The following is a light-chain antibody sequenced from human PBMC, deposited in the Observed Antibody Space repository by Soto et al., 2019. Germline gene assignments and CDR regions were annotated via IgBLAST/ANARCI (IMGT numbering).Light chain of an antibody. Sequence: DIVITHSPLSLSVTPVDPASISFMPSQILLHYNGNDYLDWYLQKPGQSPQLLIYLGSRRASGVPDRFSGSGSGTEFTLEISRVEAEDVGVFYCMKALQTPRKFGQGTKVDIK. V-gene: IGKV2-28*01. CDR1: QILLHYNGNDY. J-gene: IGKJ1*01. CDR2: LGS. CDR3: MKALQTPRK.